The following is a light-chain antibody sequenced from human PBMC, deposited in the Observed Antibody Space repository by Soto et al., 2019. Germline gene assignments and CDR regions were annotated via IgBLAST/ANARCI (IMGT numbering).Light chain of an antibody. V-gene: IGLV2-14*03. CDR3: CSYSGSSTIVV. Sequence: QSALTQPASVSGSPGQSITISCTGTSSDVGGYHFVSWYQQHPGKAPRLMILDVNNRPSGVSTRFSGSKSGNTASLTISGLQAEDEADYYCCSYSGSSTIVVFGGGTKLTVL. CDR1: SSDVGGYHF. J-gene: IGLJ2*01. CDR2: DVN.